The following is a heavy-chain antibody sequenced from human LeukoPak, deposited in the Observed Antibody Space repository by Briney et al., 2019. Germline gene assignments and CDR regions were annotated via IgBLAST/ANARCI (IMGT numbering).Heavy chain of an antibody. V-gene: IGHV4-59*01. J-gene: IGHJ4*02. Sequence: SETLSLTCTVSGGSISSYYWSWIRQPPGKGLEWIGYIYYSGSTNYNPSLKSRVTISVDTSKNQFSLKLSSVTAADTAVYYCAGGGGGSCCNFDYWGQGTLVTVSS. CDR2: IYYSGST. CDR1: GGSISSYY. CDR3: AGGGGGSCCNFDY. D-gene: IGHD2-15*01.